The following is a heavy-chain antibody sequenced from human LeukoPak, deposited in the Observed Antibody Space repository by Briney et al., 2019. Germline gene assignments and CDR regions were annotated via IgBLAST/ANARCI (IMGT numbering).Heavy chain of an antibody. Sequence: ASVEVSCKASGYTFTRYDINWVRQATGQGLEWMGWMNPSSGNTGYAQKFQGRVTMTRNTFISTAHMELSSLRSEDTAVYYCARGPAAETWFDPWGQGTLVTVSS. V-gene: IGHV1-8*01. CDR1: GYTFTRYD. CDR2: MNPSSGNT. J-gene: IGHJ5*02. CDR3: ARGPAAETWFDP.